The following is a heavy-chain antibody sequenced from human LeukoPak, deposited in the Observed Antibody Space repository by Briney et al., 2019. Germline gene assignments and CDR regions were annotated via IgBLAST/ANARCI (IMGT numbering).Heavy chain of an antibody. CDR3: ARDPYSSSWSDY. Sequence: GGSLRLSCAASGFTVSSNYMSWVRQAPGKGLEWVSVIYSGGSTYYADSVKGRFTISRDNSKNTLYLQMNSLRAEDTAVYYCARDPYSSSWSDYWGQGTLVTVSS. J-gene: IGHJ4*02. V-gene: IGHV3-53*01. D-gene: IGHD6-13*01. CDR1: GFTVSSNY. CDR2: IYSGGST.